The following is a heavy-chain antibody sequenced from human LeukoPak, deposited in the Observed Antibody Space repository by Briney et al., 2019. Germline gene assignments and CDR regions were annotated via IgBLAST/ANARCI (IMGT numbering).Heavy chain of an antibody. D-gene: IGHD4-17*01. CDR3: AKHPLDLHSYGDYDQRLRYFDY. CDR1: GFTFSSYA. Sequence: PGGSLRLSCAASGFTFSSYAMSWVRQARGKGLEWVSAISGSGGSTYYADSVKGRFTISRDNSKNTLYLQMNSLRAEDTAVYYCAKHPLDLHSYGDYDQRLRYFDYWGQGTLVTVSS. J-gene: IGHJ4*02. V-gene: IGHV3-23*01. CDR2: ISGSGGST.